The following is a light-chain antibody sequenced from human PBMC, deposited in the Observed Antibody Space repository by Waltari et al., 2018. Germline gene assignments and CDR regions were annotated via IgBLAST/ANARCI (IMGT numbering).Light chain of an antibody. CDR1: RGVNVANHR. V-gene: IGLV5-45*03. J-gene: IGLJ2*01. CDR2: YKSDSDK. Sequence: QAVLTQPSSLSASPGASASLTCTLRRGVNVANHRIYWYQQKPGSPPQYLLRYKSDSDKQQGSGVPSHFSGSKDASANAGILLISGLQSEDEADYYCMIWRSGASEFGGGTKLTVL. CDR3: MIWRSGASE.